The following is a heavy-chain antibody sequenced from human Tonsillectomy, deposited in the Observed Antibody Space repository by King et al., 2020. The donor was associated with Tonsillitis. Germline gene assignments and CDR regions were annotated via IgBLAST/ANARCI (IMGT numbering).Heavy chain of an antibody. J-gene: IGHJ5*02. CDR3: AKASIAVTGRGWFDP. Sequence: QLQESGPGLVKPSETLSLTCTVSGGSNSSSNYYWGWIRQPPGKGLEWIGSLYYSGSTYYSPSLKSRVSISVDTSKNQVSLKLSSVTAADTAVYYCAKASIAVTGRGWFDPWGPGTLVTVSS. V-gene: IGHV4-39*01. D-gene: IGHD6-19*01. CDR2: LYYSGST. CDR1: GGSNSSSNYY.